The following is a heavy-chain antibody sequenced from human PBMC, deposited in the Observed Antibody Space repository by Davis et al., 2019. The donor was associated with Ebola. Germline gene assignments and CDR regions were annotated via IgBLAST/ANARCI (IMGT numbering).Heavy chain of an antibody. Sequence: GESLKISCAASGFTFSSYDMHWVRQATGKGLEWVSAIGTAGDTYYPGSVKGRFTISRENAKTTLYLQMNSLRAEDTAVYYCARSNIAARPGYYYGMDVWGQGTTVTVSS. V-gene: IGHV3-13*01. CDR3: ARSNIAARPGYYYGMDV. CDR1: GFTFSSYD. D-gene: IGHD6-6*01. CDR2: IGTAGDT. J-gene: IGHJ6*02.